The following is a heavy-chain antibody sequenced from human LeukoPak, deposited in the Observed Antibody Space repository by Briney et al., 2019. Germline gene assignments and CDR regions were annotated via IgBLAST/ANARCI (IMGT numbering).Heavy chain of an antibody. Sequence: GGSLSLSCAASGCTFSSNYMSWVRQAPGKGLEWVSVIYNVGSTFYADSVKGRFTISRDSSKNALFLQMNSLRAEDTAVYYCVNSVMVRGVIRPYWGQGTLVTVSS. V-gene: IGHV3-66*01. CDR1: GCTFSSNY. J-gene: IGHJ4*02. CDR3: VNSVMVRGVIRPY. D-gene: IGHD3-10*01. CDR2: IYNVGST.